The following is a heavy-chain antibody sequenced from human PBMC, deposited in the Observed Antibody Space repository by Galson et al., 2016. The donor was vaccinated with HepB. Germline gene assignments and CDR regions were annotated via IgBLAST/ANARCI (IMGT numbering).Heavy chain of an antibody. CDR3: ARDIGDCSSGTCYSDYLDY. J-gene: IGHJ4*02. D-gene: IGHD2-15*01. CDR1: GFTFSSYA. CDR2: ISGSGDNT. Sequence: SLRLSCAASGFTFSSYAMSWVRQAPGKGLEWVSAISGSGDNTYYADSVQGRFTISRDNSKNTLFLQMSSLRAEDSAVYYCARDIGDCSSGTCYSDYLDYWGQGTLVAVSS. V-gene: IGHV3-23*01.